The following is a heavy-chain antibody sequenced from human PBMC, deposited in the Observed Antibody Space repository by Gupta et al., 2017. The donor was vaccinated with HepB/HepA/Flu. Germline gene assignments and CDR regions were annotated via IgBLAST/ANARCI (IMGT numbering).Heavy chain of an antibody. J-gene: IGHJ6*02. V-gene: IGHV3-30*18. CDR3: AKEGTAMVRGSYGMDV. D-gene: IGHD5-18*01. CDR1: GFTFSSYG. CDR2: ISYDGSNK. Sequence: QVQLVESGGGVVQPGRSLRLSCAASGFTFSSYGMHWVRQAPGKGLEWVAVISYDGSNKYYADSVKGRFTISRDNSKNTLYLQMNSLRAEDTAVYHCAKEGTAMVRGSYGMDVWGQGTTVTVSS.